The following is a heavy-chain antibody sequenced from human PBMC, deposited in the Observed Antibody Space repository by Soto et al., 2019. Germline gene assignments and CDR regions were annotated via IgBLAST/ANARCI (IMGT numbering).Heavy chain of an antibody. CDR2: VSYSGTT. D-gene: IGHD6-6*01. CDR3: ASEYSSSSGFDT. Sequence: QLQESGPGLVKPSETLSLTCTVSGASLTSGLYFWVWIRQPPGKGLEWIGSVSYSGTTYFKSSLQSRVTMSVDTSKSHFSLNLTSVTAADTAVYYCASEYSSSSGFDTWGQGTLVTVSS. V-gene: IGHV4-39*02. CDR1: GASLTSGLYF. J-gene: IGHJ5*02.